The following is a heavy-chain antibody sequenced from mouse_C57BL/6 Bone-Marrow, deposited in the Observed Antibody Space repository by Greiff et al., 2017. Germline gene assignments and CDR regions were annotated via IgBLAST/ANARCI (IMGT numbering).Heavy chain of an antibody. Sequence: VQLQQPGAELVKPGASVKLSCKASGYTFTSYWMQWVKQRPGQGLEWIGEIDPSDSYTNYNQKFKGKATLTVDTSSSTAYMQLSSPTSEDSAVYYCADYYGSSYPYWYFDVWGTGTTVTVSS. J-gene: IGHJ1*03. CDR1: GYTFTSYW. CDR3: ADYYGSSYPYWYFDV. D-gene: IGHD1-1*01. CDR2: IDPSDSYT. V-gene: IGHV1-50*01.